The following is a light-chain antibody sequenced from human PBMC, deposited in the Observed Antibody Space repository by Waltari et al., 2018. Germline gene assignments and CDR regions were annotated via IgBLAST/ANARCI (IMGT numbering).Light chain of an antibody. V-gene: IGLV3-10*01. CDR1: ALPKKY. CDR3: YSTDSSGLGV. CDR2: EDN. J-gene: IGLJ1*01. Sequence: SDELTQPPSASVSPGQTARITCPGDALPKKYAHWYQQKSGQGPVVVIYEDNKRPSEIPERFSGSSSGTMDTLTISGAQVEDEADYYCYSTDSSGLGVFGTGTKVTVL.